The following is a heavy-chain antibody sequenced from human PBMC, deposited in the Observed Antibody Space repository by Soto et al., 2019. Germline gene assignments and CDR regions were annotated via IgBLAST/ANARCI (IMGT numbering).Heavy chain of an antibody. V-gene: IGHV3-23*01. CDR3: AKDGSGSYYSFDAFDI. J-gene: IGHJ3*02. D-gene: IGHD3-10*01. Sequence: GSLRLSCAASGFTFSSYAMSWVRQAPGKGLEWVSAISGSGGSTYYADSVKGRFTISRDNSRNTLYLQMNSLRAEDTAVYYCAKDGSGSYYSFDAFDIWGQGTMVTVS. CDR2: ISGSGGST. CDR1: GFTFSSYA.